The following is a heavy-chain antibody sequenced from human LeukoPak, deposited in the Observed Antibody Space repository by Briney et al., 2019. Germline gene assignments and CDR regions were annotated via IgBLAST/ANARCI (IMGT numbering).Heavy chain of an antibody. J-gene: IGHJ4*02. CDR3: AKAKFYGDYAQFDY. D-gene: IGHD4-17*01. CDR2: ISWNSGSI. CDR1: GFTFSSYA. Sequence: GGSLRLSCAASGFTFSSYAMHWVRQAPGKGLEWVSGISWNSGSIGYADSVKGRFTISRDNAKNSLYLQMNSLRAEDTALYYCAKAKFYGDYAQFDYWGQGTLVTVSS. V-gene: IGHV3-9*01.